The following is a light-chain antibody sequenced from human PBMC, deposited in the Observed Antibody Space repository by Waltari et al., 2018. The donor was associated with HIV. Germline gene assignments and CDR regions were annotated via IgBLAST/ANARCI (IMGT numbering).Light chain of an antibody. CDR1: SSNIGAGYD. CDR2: GNI. CDR3: QSYDSSLSGSI. V-gene: IGLV1-40*01. J-gene: IGLJ2*01. Sequence: QSVLTQPPSVSGAPGQRVTISCTGSSSNIGAGYDVHWYQQLPGTAPKLLRNGNITRPSGVPDRFADSKSGNSASLAITGLQAEDEADYYCQSYDSSLSGSIFGGGTKLTVL.